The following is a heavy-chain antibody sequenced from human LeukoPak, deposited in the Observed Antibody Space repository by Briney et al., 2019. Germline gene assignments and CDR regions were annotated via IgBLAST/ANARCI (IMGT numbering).Heavy chain of an antibody. V-gene: IGHV5-51*01. CDR2: IYPGDSDT. J-gene: IGHJ4*02. CDR3: ARISDLAYCGGDCYSYYFDY. Sequence: GESLKISCKGSGYSFTSYWIGWVRLMPGKGLEWMGIIYPGDSDTRYSPSFQGQVTISADKSISTAYLQWSSLKASDTAMYYCARISDLAYCGGDCYSYYFDYWGQGTLVTVSS. D-gene: IGHD2-21*01. CDR1: GYSFTSYW.